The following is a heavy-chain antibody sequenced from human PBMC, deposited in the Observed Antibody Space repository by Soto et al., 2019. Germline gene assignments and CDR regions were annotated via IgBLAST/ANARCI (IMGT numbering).Heavy chain of an antibody. V-gene: IGHV1-69*02. CDR1: GDTFNFYT. CDR3: ATTYGSGSTHFDD. J-gene: IGHJ4*02. CDR2: IIPMLGMS. Sequence: QVQLVQSGAVVKKPGSPVRVSCTASGDTFNFYTIGWVRQVPGQGPEWMGRIIPMLGMSNYAQKFQGRVTIMADKSTSSVYMNRSGLSSEDMAVYYCATTYGSGSTHFDDWGQGTLVTVSS. D-gene: IGHD3-10*01.